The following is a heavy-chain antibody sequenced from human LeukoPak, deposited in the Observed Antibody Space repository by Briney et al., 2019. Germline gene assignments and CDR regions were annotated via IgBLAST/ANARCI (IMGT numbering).Heavy chain of an antibody. CDR1: GFTFRRYA. CDR3: AKGDCSSTSCYAPADY. J-gene: IGHJ4*02. Sequence: PGGSLGLYCAASGFTFRRYAMSWVRQAPGKGLEWVSAISGNGGGTYYADSVKGRFTISRDNSKNTLYLQMNSLRAEDTAAYSCAKGDCSSTSCYAPADYWGQGTLATVSS. V-gene: IGHV3-23*01. D-gene: IGHD2-2*01. CDR2: ISGNGGGT.